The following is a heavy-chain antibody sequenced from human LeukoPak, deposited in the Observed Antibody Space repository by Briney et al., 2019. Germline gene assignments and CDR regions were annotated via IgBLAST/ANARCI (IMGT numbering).Heavy chain of an antibody. CDR3: ARGGWFFEH. D-gene: IGHD6-19*01. CDR2: ISSSCSSI. J-gene: IGHJ4*02. CDR1: GFSFSTYE. Sequence: GGSLRLSCADSGFSFSTYEMNWVRQAPGKGLEWVSYISSSCSSIYYADSVKGRFTISRDNAKNSLFLQMNSLRAEDTAVYYCARGGWFFEHWGQGTLVTVSS. V-gene: IGHV3-48*03.